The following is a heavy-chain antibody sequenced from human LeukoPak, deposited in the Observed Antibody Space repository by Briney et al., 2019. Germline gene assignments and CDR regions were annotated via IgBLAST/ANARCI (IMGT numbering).Heavy chain of an antibody. CDR2: ISSSSSYI. CDR3: ARGSDSSGSKDH. Sequence: PGGSLRLSCAASGFTFSSYSMNWVRQTPGKGLEWVSSISSSSSYIYYADSVKGRFTISRDNAKNSLYLQMNSLRAEDTAVYYCARGSDSSGSKDHWGQGTLVTVSS. D-gene: IGHD3-22*01. CDR1: GFTFSSYS. J-gene: IGHJ4*02. V-gene: IGHV3-21*01.